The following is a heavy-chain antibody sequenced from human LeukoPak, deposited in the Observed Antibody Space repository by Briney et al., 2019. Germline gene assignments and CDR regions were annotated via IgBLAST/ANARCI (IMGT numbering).Heavy chain of an antibody. CDR2: ISSSGSTI. Sequence: GGSLRLSCAASGFTFSSYEMNWVRQAPGKGLEWVSYISSSGSTIYYADSVKGRFTISRDNAKNSLYLQMNSLRAEDTAVYYCARDSDIVVVPAAMDVWGKGTTVIVSS. V-gene: IGHV3-48*03. D-gene: IGHD2-2*01. CDR3: ARDSDIVVVPAAMDV. CDR1: GFTFSSYE. J-gene: IGHJ6*04.